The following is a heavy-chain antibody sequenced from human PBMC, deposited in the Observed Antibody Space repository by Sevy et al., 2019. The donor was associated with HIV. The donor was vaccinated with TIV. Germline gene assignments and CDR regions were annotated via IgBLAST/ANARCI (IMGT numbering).Heavy chain of an antibody. CDR3: ARDYSGSYYRFDL. CDR1: GFSFSNSS. D-gene: IGHD1-26*01. V-gene: IGHV3-48*02. J-gene: IGHJ4*01. Sequence: GGSLRLSCAASGFSFSNSSMNWLRQAPGKGLEWLAYITRDGKTKYYADFVKGRFTISRDNAQNSRFLQLNSLRDDDTAVYYCARDYSGSYYRFDLWGHGTLVTVSS. CDR2: ITRDGKTK.